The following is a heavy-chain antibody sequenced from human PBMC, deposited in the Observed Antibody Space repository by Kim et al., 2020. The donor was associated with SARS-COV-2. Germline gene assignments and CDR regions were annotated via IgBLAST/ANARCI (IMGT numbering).Heavy chain of an antibody. J-gene: IGHJ5*02. CDR2: ISAYNGNT. Sequence: ASVKVSCKASGYTFTSYGISWVRQAPGQGLEWMGWISAYNGNTNYAQKLQGRVTMTTDTSTSTAYMELRSLRSDDTAMYYCTRYSSSSGWFDPWGQGTLVTVSS. CDR3: TRYSSSSGWFDP. CDR1: GYTFTSYG. V-gene: IGHV1-18*04. D-gene: IGHD6-13*01.